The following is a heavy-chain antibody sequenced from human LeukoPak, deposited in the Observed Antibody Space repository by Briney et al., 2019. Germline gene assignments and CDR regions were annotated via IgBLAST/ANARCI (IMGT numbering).Heavy chain of an antibody. CDR1: GFTFDDYA. V-gene: IGHV3-23*01. CDR2: ISGSGGST. CDR3: AKAPGPYYYDSSGYYDWFDP. Sequence: GGSLRLSCAASGFTFDDYAMHWVRQAPGKGLEWVSAISGSGGSTYYAAPVKGRFTLSRDNSKTTLYLQMNSLRAEDPAVYYCAKAPGPYYYDSSGYYDWFDPWGQGTLVTVSS. J-gene: IGHJ5*02. D-gene: IGHD3-22*01.